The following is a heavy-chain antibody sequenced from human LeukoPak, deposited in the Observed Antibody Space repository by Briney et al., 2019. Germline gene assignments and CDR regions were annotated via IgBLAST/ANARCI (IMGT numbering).Heavy chain of an antibody. D-gene: IGHD3-10*01. Sequence: PGGSLRLSCTASGFTFGSYAMSWVRQAPGKGLEWVASIYFSGNFIRYADSVKGRFTISRDNANNSVYLQMSSLTVDDTAVYYCAREFNVIGNFDYWGQGTLVTVSS. J-gene: IGHJ4*02. CDR1: GFTFGSYA. CDR3: AREFNVIGNFDY. V-gene: IGHV3-21*01. CDR2: IYFSGNFI.